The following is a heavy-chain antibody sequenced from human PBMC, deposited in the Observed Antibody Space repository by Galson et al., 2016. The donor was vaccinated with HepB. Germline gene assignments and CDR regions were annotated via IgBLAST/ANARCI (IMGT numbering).Heavy chain of an antibody. CDR2: ISGDGAP. V-gene: IGHV3-23*01. Sequence: SLRLSCPASGFTFSSYAMSWVRQAPGKGLEWVSSISGDGAPYYVDSMKGRFTISRDNSKDTLYLQMISLRAEDTAVYYCARDRGFYSSTWDWGQGTLVTVSS. D-gene: IGHD2-2*01. CDR1: GFTFSSYA. J-gene: IGHJ4*02. CDR3: ARDRGFYSSTWD.